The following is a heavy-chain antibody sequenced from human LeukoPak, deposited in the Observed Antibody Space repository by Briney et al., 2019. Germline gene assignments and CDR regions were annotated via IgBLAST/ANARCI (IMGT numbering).Heavy chain of an antibody. CDR2: IYHSGTT. CDR3: ARGTSNNAHYYYYMDV. J-gene: IGHJ6*03. V-gene: IGHV4-30-2*01. CDR1: GGSIISGAYS. Sequence: PSQTLSLTCAVSGGSIISGAYSWSWIRQPPGKGLEWIGYIYHSGTTYYNPSLKSRVTISVDTSKNQFSLKLSSVTAADTAVYYCARGTSNNAHYYYYMDVWGKGTTVTVSS. D-gene: IGHD4-11*01.